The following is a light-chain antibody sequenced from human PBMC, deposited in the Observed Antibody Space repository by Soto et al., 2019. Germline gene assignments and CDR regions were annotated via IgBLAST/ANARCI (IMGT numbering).Light chain of an antibody. CDR3: QQYDNLPRT. J-gene: IGKJ4*01. CDR1: QDIANY. Sequence: DIQMTQSPSSLSASVGDRVTITCQASQDIANYLNWYQQKPGKAPKLLIYDASTLETGVPSRFSGSASGTDFTLTISSLQPEDIATYYCQQYDNLPRTFGGGTKVEIK. V-gene: IGKV1-33*01. CDR2: DAS.